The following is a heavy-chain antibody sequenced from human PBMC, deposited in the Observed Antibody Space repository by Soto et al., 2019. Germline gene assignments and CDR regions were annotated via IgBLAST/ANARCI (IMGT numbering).Heavy chain of an antibody. D-gene: IGHD1-1*01. Sequence: SVKVSCKASGYTFISFDINWVREANGQGLEWMGWMNPNSGHTGYAQKFQGRVTMTRDTSISTAYMELSSLRYEDTAVYHCTRGRNSGDGYNGGGYWGQGTLVTVSS. CDR2: MNPNSGHT. CDR1: GYTFISFD. CDR3: TRGRNSGDGYNGGGY. V-gene: IGHV1-8*01. J-gene: IGHJ4*02.